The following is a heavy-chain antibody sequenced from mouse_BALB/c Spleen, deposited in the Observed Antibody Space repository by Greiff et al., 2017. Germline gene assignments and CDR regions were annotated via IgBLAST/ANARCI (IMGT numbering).Heavy chain of an antibody. CDR3: ASYYGSSFDY. CDR1: GFNIKDTY. J-gene: IGHJ2*01. D-gene: IGHD1-1*01. Sequence: VQLKQSGAELVKPGASVKLSCTASGFNIKDTYMHWVKQRPEQGLEWIGRIDPANGNTKYDPKFQGKATITADTSSNTAYLQLSSLTSEDTAVYYCASYYGSSFDYWGQGTTLTVSS. V-gene: IGHV14-3*02. CDR2: IDPANGNT.